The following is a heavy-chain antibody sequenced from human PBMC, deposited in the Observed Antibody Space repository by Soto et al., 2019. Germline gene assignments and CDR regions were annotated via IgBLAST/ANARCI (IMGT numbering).Heavy chain of an antibody. D-gene: IGHD6-19*01. V-gene: IGHV4-39*01. CDR1: GGSISSSSYY. Sequence: QLQLQESGPGLVKPSETLSLTCTVSGGSISSSSYYWGWIRQPPGKGLEWIGSIYYSGSTYYNPSLKSRVTISVDTSKNQFSLKLSSVTAADTAVYYCVRPWAVAGTFDYWGQGTLVTVSS. CDR2: IYYSGST. J-gene: IGHJ4*02. CDR3: VRPWAVAGTFDY.